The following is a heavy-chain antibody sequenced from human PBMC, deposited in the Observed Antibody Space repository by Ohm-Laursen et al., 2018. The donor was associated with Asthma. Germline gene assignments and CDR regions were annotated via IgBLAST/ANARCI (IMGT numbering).Heavy chain of an antibody. Sequence: SLRLSCTASGFNFNSSAMHWVRQAPGKGLEWVAVMSYDGSNKYHADSVKGRFTISRDNTKNTLYLQMNGLRAEDTALYYCARIGPEWELPGREYSLHHWGQGTQVTVSS. J-gene: IGHJ1*01. D-gene: IGHD1-26*01. CDR1: GFNFNSSA. V-gene: IGHV3-30-3*01. CDR3: ARIGPEWELPGREYSLHH. CDR2: MSYDGSNK.